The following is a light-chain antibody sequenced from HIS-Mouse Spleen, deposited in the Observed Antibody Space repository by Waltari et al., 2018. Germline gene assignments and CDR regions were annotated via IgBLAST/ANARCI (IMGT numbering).Light chain of an antibody. J-gene: IGLJ1*01. CDR3: SSYTSSSTLEGV. CDR1: SSDVGGYNY. V-gene: IGLV2-14*01. CDR2: EVS. Sequence: QSALTQPASVSGSPGQSITISCTGTSSDVGGYNYVSWYQQHPGKAPKLMIYEVSNRPSGVSNRFSGSKSGKTASLTISGLQAEDEADYYCSSYTSSSTLEGVFGTGTKVTVL.